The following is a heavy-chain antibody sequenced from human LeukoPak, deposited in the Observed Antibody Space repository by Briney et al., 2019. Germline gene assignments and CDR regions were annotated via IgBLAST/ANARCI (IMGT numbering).Heavy chain of an antibody. CDR2: INPNSGGT. J-gene: IGHJ1*01. V-gene: IGHV1-2*02. D-gene: IGHD3-22*01. Sequence: GASVKVSCKASGYTFTGYYMHWVRQAPGQGLEWMGWINPNSGGTNYAQKFQGRVTMTRDTSISTAYMELSRLRSDDTAVYYCARDPPPYYYDSSGRTEYFQHWGQGTLVTVSS. CDR3: ARDPPPYYYDSSGRTEYFQH. CDR1: GYTFTGYY.